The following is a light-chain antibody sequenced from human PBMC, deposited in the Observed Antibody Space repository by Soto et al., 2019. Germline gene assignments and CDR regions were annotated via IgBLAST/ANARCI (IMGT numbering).Light chain of an antibody. J-gene: IGKJ1*01. Sequence: DIQLTQAPSSLSASVGDRITITCRASQRISNYLNWYQQKPGKAPERVIYTASSLESGVPSRLSSSGSGTDFTLTISSLQPEDLATYYCQLHYNTPWTFGQGTKVEIK. V-gene: IGKV1-39*01. CDR3: QLHYNTPWT. CDR1: QRISNY. CDR2: TAS.